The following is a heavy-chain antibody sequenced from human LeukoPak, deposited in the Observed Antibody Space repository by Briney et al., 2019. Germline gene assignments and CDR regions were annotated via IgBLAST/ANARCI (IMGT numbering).Heavy chain of an antibody. J-gene: IGHJ5*02. CDR2: IYYSGST. V-gene: IGHV4-30-4*08. D-gene: IGHD4-17*01. CDR1: GGSISSGDYY. CDR3: ARERGDYDKSWFDP. Sequence: SQTLSLTCTVSGGSISSGDYYWSWIRQPPGKGLEWIGYIYYSGSTYYNPSLKSRVTISVDTSKNQFSLKLSSVTAADTAVYYCARERGDYDKSWFDPWGQGTLVTVPS.